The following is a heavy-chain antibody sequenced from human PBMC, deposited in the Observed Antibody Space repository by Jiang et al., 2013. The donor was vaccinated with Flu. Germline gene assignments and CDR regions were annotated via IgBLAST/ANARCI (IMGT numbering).Heavy chain of an antibody. CDR2: IHYSGST. D-gene: IGHD3-22*01. CDR3: ARDGDYYDNSLDY. CDR1: GGSINTNY. J-gene: IGHJ4*02. Sequence: GLVKPSETLSLSCSVSGGSINTNYWWWIRQPPGKRLELIGYIHYSGSTNYNPSFRGRVTISVDTSKSQFSLKLTSVTAADTAVYYCARDGDYYDNSLDYWGPGTLVTVSS. V-gene: IGHV4-59*01.